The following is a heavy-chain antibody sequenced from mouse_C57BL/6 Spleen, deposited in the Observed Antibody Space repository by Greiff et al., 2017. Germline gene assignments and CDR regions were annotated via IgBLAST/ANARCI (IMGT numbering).Heavy chain of an antibody. CDR2: IYPGDGDT. Sequence: QVQLQQSGPELVKPGASVKISCKASGYAFSSSWMNWVKQRPGKGLEWIGRIYPGDGDTNYNGKFKGKATLTADKSSSTAYMYLSSLTSEDSAVYFCARAYDGSLDYWGQGTTLTVSS. J-gene: IGHJ2*01. V-gene: IGHV1-82*01. CDR3: ARAYDGSLDY. CDR1: GYAFSSSW. D-gene: IGHD2-3*01.